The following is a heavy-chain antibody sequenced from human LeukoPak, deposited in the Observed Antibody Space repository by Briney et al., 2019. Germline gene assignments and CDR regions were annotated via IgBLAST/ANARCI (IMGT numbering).Heavy chain of an antibody. D-gene: IGHD6-19*01. V-gene: IGHV3-23*01. CDR2: ISGSGGST. Sequence: PGGSLRLSCAASGFTFSSYAMSWVRQAPGKGLEWVSAISGSGGSTYYADSVKGRFTISRDNSKNTLYLQMNSLRAEDTAVYYCAKGGLLAVAGTGYYYGMDVWGQGTTVTVSS. CDR1: GFTFSSYA. J-gene: IGHJ6*02. CDR3: AKGGLLAVAGTGYYYGMDV.